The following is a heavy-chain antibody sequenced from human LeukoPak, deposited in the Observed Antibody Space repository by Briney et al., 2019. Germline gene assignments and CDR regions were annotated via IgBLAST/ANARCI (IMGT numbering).Heavy chain of an antibody. Sequence: GASVKVSCKASGYTFTSNDINWVRQATGQGLEWMGWMNPHSGSVGYAQKFQGRVIMTWDTSISTAYKELSSLTSDDTAVYYCVRVPQRVPHNWFDPWGQGTLVTVSS. D-gene: IGHD1-1*01. V-gene: IGHV1-8*01. CDR1: GYTFTSND. J-gene: IGHJ5*02. CDR2: MNPHSGSV. CDR3: VRVPQRVPHNWFDP.